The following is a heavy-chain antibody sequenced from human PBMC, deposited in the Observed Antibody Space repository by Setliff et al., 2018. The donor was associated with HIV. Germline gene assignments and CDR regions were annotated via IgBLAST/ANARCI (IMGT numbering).Heavy chain of an antibody. CDR1: GGSISAYF. V-gene: IGHV4-4*07. Sequence: SETLSLTCTVSGGSISAYFWTWIRQPAGKGLAWIGRIYSGGSTNYNPSLNRRVTMSVDTSKNQFSLKLNSVTAVDTAVYYCARDLPDLTGRSLDPWGQGTLVTVSS. CDR3: ARDLPDLTGRSLDP. CDR2: IYSGGST. J-gene: IGHJ5*02. D-gene: IGHD7-27*01.